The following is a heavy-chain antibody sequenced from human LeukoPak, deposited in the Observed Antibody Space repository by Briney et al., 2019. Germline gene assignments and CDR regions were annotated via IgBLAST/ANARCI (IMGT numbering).Heavy chain of an antibody. CDR3: ARRTLFGVIKPPDY. Sequence: GGSLRLSCAASGFTFTNYAMSWVRQAPGQGLEWVSSISSTAATTYYADSVRGRFTISRDNAMNTLYLQLSSLRVEDTAVYYCARRTLFGVIKPPDYWGQGTLVTVSS. CDR1: GFTFTNYA. CDR2: ISSTAATT. J-gene: IGHJ4*02. D-gene: IGHD3-3*01. V-gene: IGHV3-23*01.